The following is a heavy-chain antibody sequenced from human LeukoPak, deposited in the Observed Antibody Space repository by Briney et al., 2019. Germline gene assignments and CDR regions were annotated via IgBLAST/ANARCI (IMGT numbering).Heavy chain of an antibody. V-gene: IGHV3-33*01. J-gene: IGHJ3*02. CDR1: GFTFNGYT. CDR3: ARDAFGARGIGGGLDI. Sequence: PGWSLRLSCVASGFTFNGYTMHWVRQAPGKGLEWVAIIWYDGSNKYYADSVKGRFTISRDNSKNTLFLQMNSLRAEDTAVYYCARDAFGARGIGGGLDIWGQGTMVIVSS. D-gene: IGHD3-10*01. CDR2: IWYDGSNK.